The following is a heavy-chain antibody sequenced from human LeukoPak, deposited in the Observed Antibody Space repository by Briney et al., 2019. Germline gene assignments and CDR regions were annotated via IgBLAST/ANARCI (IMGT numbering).Heavy chain of an antibody. J-gene: IGHJ6*02. Sequence: ASVKVSCKTSGYSFNSHHVHWVRQAPGQGLEWMGINFFHDGSTSNTQKFQGRVTMTRGTSTSTVYMELSSLRSEDTAVYYCARDSGNYHYDMDVWGQGTTVIVSS. CDR3: ARDSGNYHYDMDV. D-gene: IGHD3-10*01. CDR1: GYSFNSHH. CDR2: NFFHDGST. V-gene: IGHV1-46*02.